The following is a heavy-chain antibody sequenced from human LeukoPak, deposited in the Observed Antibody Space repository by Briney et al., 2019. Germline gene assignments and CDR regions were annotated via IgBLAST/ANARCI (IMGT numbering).Heavy chain of an antibody. Sequence: GESLKISCKGSGYSFTSYWIGWVRQMPGKGLEWMGIIYPGDSDTRYSPSFQGQVTISADKSISTAYLQWSSLKASDTAMYYCARQVEDSASRDYYMDVWGKGTTVTVSS. D-gene: IGHD2-15*01. CDR3: ARQVEDSASRDYYMDV. CDR2: IYPGDSDT. J-gene: IGHJ6*03. CDR1: GYSFTSYW. V-gene: IGHV5-51*01.